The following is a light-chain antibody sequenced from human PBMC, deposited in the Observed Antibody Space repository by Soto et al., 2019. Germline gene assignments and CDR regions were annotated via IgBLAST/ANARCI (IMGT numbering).Light chain of an antibody. Sequence: DIPMIQAPATLSTSVGDRVTITCRASQSISTWLAWYQQKPGKAPKVLIYDASTLESGVPSRFSGSGSGTVFTLPIGSLQPDDFARYYRQQYNRYSAITFGQGTRLEIK. CDR1: QSISTW. CDR2: DAS. V-gene: IGKV1-5*01. CDR3: QQYNRYSAIT. J-gene: IGKJ5*01.